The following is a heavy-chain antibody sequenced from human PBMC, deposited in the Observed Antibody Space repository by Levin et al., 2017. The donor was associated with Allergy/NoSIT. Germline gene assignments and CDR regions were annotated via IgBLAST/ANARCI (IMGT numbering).Heavy chain of an antibody. D-gene: IGHD3-9*01. CDR3: ARVPIPIDILTGSPHWYFDR. CDR1: GYTFTSYA. J-gene: IGHJ2*01. CDR2: INTNTGNP. V-gene: IGHV7-4-1*02. Sequence: GASVKVSCKASGYTFTSYAMNWVRQAPGQGLEWMGWINTNTGNPTYAQGFTGRFVFSLDTSVSTAYLQISSLKAEDTAVYYCARVPIPIDILTGSPHWYFDRWGRGTLVTVSS.